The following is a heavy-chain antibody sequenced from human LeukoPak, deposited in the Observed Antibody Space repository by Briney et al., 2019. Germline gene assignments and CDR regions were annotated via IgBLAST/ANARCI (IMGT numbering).Heavy chain of an antibody. D-gene: IGHD1-26*01. Sequence: GGSLRLSCAASGFTFSSYAMHWVRQAPGKGLEWVAVISYDGSNKYYADSVKGRFTISRDNSKNTLYLQMNSLRAEDTAVYYCAREVLFSGSYSPDYWGQGTLVTVSS. CDR3: AREVLFSGSYSPDY. CDR1: GFTFSSYA. CDR2: ISYDGSNK. J-gene: IGHJ4*02. V-gene: IGHV3-30-3*01.